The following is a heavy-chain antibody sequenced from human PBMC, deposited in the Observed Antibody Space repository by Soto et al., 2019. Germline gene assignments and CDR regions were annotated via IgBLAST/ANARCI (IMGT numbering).Heavy chain of an antibody. D-gene: IGHD2-2*01. CDR3: ASQVVPAAPYYYYGMDV. J-gene: IGHJ6*02. CDR1: GFTFSSYG. CDR2: IWYDGNNK. V-gene: IGHV3-33*01. Sequence: QVQLVESGGGVVQPGRSLRLSCAASGFTFSSYGMHWVRQAPGQGLEWVAVIWYDGNNKYYADSVKGRFTISRDNSKNTLYLQMNSLRADDTAVYYCASQVVPAAPYYYYGMDVWGQGTTVAVSS.